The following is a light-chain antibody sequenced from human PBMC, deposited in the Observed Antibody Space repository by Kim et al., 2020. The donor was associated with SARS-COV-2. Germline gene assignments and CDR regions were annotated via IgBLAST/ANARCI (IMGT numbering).Light chain of an antibody. Sequence: ATINCKCSQSVLYSSNNKNYLAWYQQKPGQPPKLLIYWASTRESGVPDRFSGSGSGSDFTLTISNLQAEDVAVYYCQHYYNIPFTFGPGTKVDIK. V-gene: IGKV4-1*01. CDR1: QSVLYSSNNKNY. CDR3: QHYYNIPFT. CDR2: WAS. J-gene: IGKJ3*01.